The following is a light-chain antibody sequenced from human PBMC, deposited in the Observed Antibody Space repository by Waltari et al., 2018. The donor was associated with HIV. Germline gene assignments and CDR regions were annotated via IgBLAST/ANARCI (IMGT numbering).Light chain of an antibody. J-gene: IGLJ2*01. CDR2: DTT. CDR1: EGTVTSKHY. V-gene: IGLV7-46*01. CDR3: MLFFGATRI. Sequence: QAAVTQEPSLTVSPGGTIILTCASSEGTVTSKHYAYWFQQKAGQAPTTIIYDTTQKHFWKPARFSAFLLGDKAVLTLSGALSEDEAVYYCMLFFGATRIFGGGTTVTV.